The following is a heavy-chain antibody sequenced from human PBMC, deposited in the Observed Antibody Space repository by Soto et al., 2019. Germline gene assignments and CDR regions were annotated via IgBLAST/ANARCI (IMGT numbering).Heavy chain of an antibody. V-gene: IGHV3-48*02. D-gene: IGHD6-13*01. CDR2: ISSSSSTI. CDR3: AIDQGAAGIRYYFYGMDV. J-gene: IGHJ6*02. Sequence: GGSLRLSCAASGFTFRSYSMNWVRQAPGKGLEWVSNISSSSSTIYYADSVKGRFTISRDNAKNSLYLKMNSFRDDDTAVYYCAIDQGAAGIRYYFYGMDVWGQGTTVTVSS. CDR1: GFTFRSYS.